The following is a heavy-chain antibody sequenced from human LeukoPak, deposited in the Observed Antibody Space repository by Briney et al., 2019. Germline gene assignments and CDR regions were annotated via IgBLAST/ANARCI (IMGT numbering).Heavy chain of an antibody. CDR3: ARDRAIAAAVGDYWFDP. J-gene: IGHJ5*02. CDR2: IYYSGST. D-gene: IGHD6-13*01. V-gene: IGHV4-61*01. CDR1: GGSISTGNYY. Sequence: PSETLSLTCTVSGGSISTGNYYWGWIRQPPGKGLEWIGYIYYSGSTNYNPSLKSRVTISVDTSKNQFSLKLSSVTAADTAVYYCARDRAIAAAVGDYWFDPWGQGTLVTVSS.